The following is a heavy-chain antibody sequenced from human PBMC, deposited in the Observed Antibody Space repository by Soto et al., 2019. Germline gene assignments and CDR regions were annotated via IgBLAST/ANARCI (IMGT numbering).Heavy chain of an antibody. V-gene: IGHV1-69*12. J-gene: IGHJ4*02. Sequence: QVQLVQSGAEVKKPGSSVKVSCKASGGTFSSYAISWVRQAPGQGLEWMGGIIPIFGTANYAQKFQSRVTITVDEATSTAYMKLSSLRSEDTAVYYCARESSRRDDYVWASYRYDYWGQGTLVTVSS. CDR1: GGTFSSYA. D-gene: IGHD3-16*02. CDR2: IIPIFGTA. CDR3: ARESSRRDDYVWASYRYDY.